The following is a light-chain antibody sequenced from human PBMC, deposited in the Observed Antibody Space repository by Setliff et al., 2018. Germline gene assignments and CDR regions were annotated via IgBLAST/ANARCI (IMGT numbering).Light chain of an antibody. CDR3: SSYTSSSSYV. V-gene: IGLV2-14*01. Sequence: QSALTQPASVSGSPGQSITISCTGTNSDVGGYNYVSWYQHHPGKAPKLMVYEVSNRPSGVSDRFSGSKSGNTASLTISGLQAEDEADYYCSSYTSSSSYVFGT. J-gene: IGLJ1*01. CDR1: NSDVGGYNY. CDR2: EVS.